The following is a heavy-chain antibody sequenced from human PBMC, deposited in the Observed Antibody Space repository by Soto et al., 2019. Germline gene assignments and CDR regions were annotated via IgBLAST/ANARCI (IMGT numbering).Heavy chain of an antibody. CDR2: ISWNSGSI. J-gene: IGHJ6*03. Sequence: GGSLRLSCAASGFTFDDYAMHWVRQAPGKGLEWVSGISWNSGSIGYADSVKGRFTISRDNAKNSLYLQMNSLRAEDTALYYCAKDGEYYYYYMDVWGKGTTVTVSS. CDR1: GFTFDDYA. V-gene: IGHV3-9*01. D-gene: IGHD2-21*01. CDR3: AKDGEYYYYYMDV.